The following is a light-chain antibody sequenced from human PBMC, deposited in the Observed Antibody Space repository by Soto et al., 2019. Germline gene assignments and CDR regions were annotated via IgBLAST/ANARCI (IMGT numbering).Light chain of an antibody. CDR3: ATWDDRLRAYV. CDR1: SSNIGTYY. V-gene: IGLV1-47*01. CDR2: RNG. Sequence: QSVLTQPPSASGTPGQRVTISCSGSSSNIGTYYVDWYQQLPGTAPKLLIHRNGQRPSGVPDRFSGSKSGTSASLAISGLRPEDEADYYCATWDDRLRAYVIGAGTKVTVL. J-gene: IGLJ1*01.